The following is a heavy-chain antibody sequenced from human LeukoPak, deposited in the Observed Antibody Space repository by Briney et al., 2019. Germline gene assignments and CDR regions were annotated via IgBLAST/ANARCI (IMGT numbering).Heavy chain of an antibody. Sequence: VASVKVSCKATGYTFTSYDINWVRQATGQGLEWMGWMNPNSGNTGYAQKFQGRVSMTRNTSISTADMELSSLRSEDTAVYYCARGGNPKYYDFWSGSIWTGYYYYYMDIWGKGTTVTVSS. V-gene: IGHV1-8*01. CDR3: ARGGNPKYYDFWSGSIWTGYYYYYMDI. CDR2: MNPNSGNT. CDR1: GYTFTSYD. J-gene: IGHJ6*03. D-gene: IGHD3-3*01.